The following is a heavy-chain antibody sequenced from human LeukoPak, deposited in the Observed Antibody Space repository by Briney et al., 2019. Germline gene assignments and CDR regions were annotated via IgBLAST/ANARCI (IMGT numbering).Heavy chain of an antibody. CDR2: ISSNGGST. CDR1: GFTFSSYA. Sequence: GGSLRLSCAASGFTFSSYATHWVRQAPGKGLEYVSAISSNGGSTYHANSVKGRFIISRDNSKNTLYLQMGSLRAEDMAVYYCAGGDYWGQGTLVTVSS. J-gene: IGHJ4*02. CDR3: AGGDY. V-gene: IGHV3-64*01.